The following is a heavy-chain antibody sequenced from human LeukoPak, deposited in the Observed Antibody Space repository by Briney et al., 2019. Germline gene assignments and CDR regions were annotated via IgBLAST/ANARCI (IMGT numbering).Heavy chain of an antibody. Sequence: ASVKVSCKASGYTFTSYYMHWVRQAPGQGLEWMGMINPSGGSTSYAQKFQGRVTMTRDTSTSTVYMELSRLRSDDTAVYYCARAGSYSNYDYWGQGTLVTVSS. V-gene: IGHV1-46*01. CDR2: INPSGGST. D-gene: IGHD4-4*01. CDR1: GYTFTSYY. CDR3: ARAGSYSNYDY. J-gene: IGHJ4*02.